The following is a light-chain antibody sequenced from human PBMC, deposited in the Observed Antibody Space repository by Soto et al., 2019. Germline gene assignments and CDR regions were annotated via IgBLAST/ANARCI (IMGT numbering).Light chain of an antibody. CDR3: RSYETSSTYV. Sequence: QSVLTQPASVSGSPGQSITISCTGTSSDVGSYNLVSWYQHHPGKTPKLMIYEGSRRPSGVSNRFSASKSGNTASLTISGLQAEDEAEYYCRSYETSSTYVFGSGTKVTVL. CDR2: EGS. V-gene: IGLV2-23*01. J-gene: IGLJ1*01. CDR1: SSDVGSYNL.